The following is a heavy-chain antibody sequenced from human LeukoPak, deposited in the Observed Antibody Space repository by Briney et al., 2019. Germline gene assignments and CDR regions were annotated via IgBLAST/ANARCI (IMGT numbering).Heavy chain of an antibody. CDR1: GGSISSSSYY. V-gene: IGHV4-39*07. CDR2: LYYSGST. Sequence: PSETLSLTCTVSGGSISSSSYYWGWIRQPPGKGLEWIGYLYYSGSTYYNPSLKSRVTISVDTSKNQFSLKLSSVPAADTAVYYCARMTTVTTGRAFDIWGQGTMVTVSS. D-gene: IGHD4-17*01. CDR3: ARMTTVTTGRAFDI. J-gene: IGHJ3*02.